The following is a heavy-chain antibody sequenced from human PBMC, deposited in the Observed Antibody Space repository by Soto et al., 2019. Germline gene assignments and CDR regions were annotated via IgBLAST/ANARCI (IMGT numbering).Heavy chain of an antibody. Sequence: EVQLVESGGGLVQPGGSLRLSCAASGFTFSSYWMSWVRQAPGKGLEWVANIKQDGSEKYYVDSVKGRFTISRDNAKNSLYLQMNSLRAEDMAVYYCAREAIYYYDSSGPRYGMDVWGQGTTVTVSS. CDR1: GFTFSSYW. CDR3: AREAIYYYDSSGPRYGMDV. D-gene: IGHD3-22*01. V-gene: IGHV3-7*03. CDR2: IKQDGSEK. J-gene: IGHJ6*02.